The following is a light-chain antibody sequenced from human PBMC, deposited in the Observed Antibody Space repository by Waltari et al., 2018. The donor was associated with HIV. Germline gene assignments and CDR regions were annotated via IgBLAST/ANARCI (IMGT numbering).Light chain of an antibody. V-gene: IGKV2-28*01. CDR2: LGS. CDR1: QSLLHSNGYTY. Sequence: DIVMTQSPLSLPVTPGEPASISCRSSQSLLHSNGYTYLDWYLQKPGQSPQLLIYLGSNRASWVPDRFSGSGSGTDFTLKISRVEAEDVGVYYCMQALQTPWTFGQGTKLEIK. J-gene: IGKJ2*01. CDR3: MQALQTPWT.